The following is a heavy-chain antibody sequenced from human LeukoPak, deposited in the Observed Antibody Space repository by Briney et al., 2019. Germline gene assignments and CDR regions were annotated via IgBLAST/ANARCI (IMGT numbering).Heavy chain of an antibody. V-gene: IGHV3-23*01. CDR1: GFTFGSYA. CDR2: TGSTGVST. CDR3: AKDPGVVPAHYFDY. D-gene: IGHD2-2*01. J-gene: IGHJ4*02. Sequence: PGGSLRLSCAASGFTFGSYAMNWVRQAPGKGLEWVSGTGSTGVSTFYADSVKDRFTVSGDNSKNTLCLQMNSLRAEDTAVYYCAKDPGVVPAHYFDYWGQGTLVTVSS.